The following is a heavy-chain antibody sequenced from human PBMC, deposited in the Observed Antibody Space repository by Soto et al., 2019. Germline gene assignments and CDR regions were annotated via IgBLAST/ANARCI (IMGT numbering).Heavy chain of an antibody. CDR2: IYTSGST. CDR3: ARGNCSSPNCYSFSGYYGMDV. CDR1: GGSFSVYY. Sequence: PSETLSLTCAVYGGSFSVYYWSWIRQPAGKGLEWIGRIYTSGSTNYNPSLKSRGTMSLYTSKNQFSLQLTSVTAADTALYYCARGNCSSPNCYSFSGYYGMDVWGQGTTVTVSS. D-gene: IGHD2-2*01. V-gene: IGHV4-59*10. J-gene: IGHJ6*02.